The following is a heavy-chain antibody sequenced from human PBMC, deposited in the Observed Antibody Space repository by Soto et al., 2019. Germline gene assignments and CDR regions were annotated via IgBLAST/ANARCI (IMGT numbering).Heavy chain of an antibody. J-gene: IGHJ4*02. CDR1: GFTFSSYA. D-gene: IGHD2-8*01. V-gene: IGHV3-23*01. Sequence: GGSLRLSCAASGFTFSSYAMSWVRQAPGKGLEWVSVISGSGGSTYYADSEKGRFTISRDNSKNTLYLQMNSLRAEDTAVYYCAKSAHCTNGVCYPTFDYWGQGTLVTVSS. CDR2: ISGSGGST. CDR3: AKSAHCTNGVCYPTFDY.